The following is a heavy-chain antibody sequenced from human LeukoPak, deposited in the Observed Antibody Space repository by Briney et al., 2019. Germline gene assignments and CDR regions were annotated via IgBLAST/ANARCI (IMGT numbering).Heavy chain of an antibody. CDR2: ISPNSGST. CDR1: GYTFTGYY. Sequence: ASVKVSCKASGYTFTGYYMHWVRQAPGQGLEWMGRISPNSGSTNFAQKFQGRVTMTRDTSITTAYMELSRLISDDTAVYYCTRESATAVLGRPDQSFDNWGQGTLVTVSS. J-gene: IGHJ4*02. CDR3: TRESATAVLGRPDQSFDN. V-gene: IGHV1-2*06. D-gene: IGHD2-15*01.